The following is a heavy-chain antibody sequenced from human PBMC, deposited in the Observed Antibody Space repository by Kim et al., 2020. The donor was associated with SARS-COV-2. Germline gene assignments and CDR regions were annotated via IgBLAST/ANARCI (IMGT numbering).Heavy chain of an antibody. J-gene: IGHJ4*02. D-gene: IGHD1-26*01. CDR3: ASRRYTGTYYYFDY. Sequence: GGSLRLSCAASGFTFGRNWMHWVRQAPGKGLVWVSRINGDGGTTSYADSVKGRFTISRDNAKSTLYLQMNSLRAEDTAVYYCASRRYTGTYYYFDYWGQGTLVTVSS. CDR2: INGDGGTT. V-gene: IGHV3-74*01. CDR1: GFTFGRNW.